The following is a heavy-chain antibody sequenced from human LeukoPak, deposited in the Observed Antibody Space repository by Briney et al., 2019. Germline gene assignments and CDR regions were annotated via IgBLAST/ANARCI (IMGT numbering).Heavy chain of an antibody. J-gene: IGHJ4*02. CDR1: GFTFSSYW. CDR3: ARDPSSSWYGLSGFDY. CDR2: IKQDGSEK. V-gene: IGHV3-7*01. Sequence: GGSLRLSCAASGFTFSSYWMSWVRQAPGKGLEWVANIKQDGSEKYYVDSVKGRFTISRDNAKNSLYLQMNSLRAEDTAVYCCARDPSSSWYGLSGFDYWGQGTLVTVSS. D-gene: IGHD6-13*01.